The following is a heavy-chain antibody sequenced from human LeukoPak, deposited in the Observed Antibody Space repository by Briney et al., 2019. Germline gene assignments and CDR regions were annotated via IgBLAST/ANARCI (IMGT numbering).Heavy chain of an antibody. Sequence: GASVKVSCKTSGYTLPVYHIHWVRQAPGQGLEWMGWINPNSGVTNYAQNLQGRVTLTGDTSISTSYMELTALTSVDTAAYYCGLVASGNWWFDPWGQGTLVTVSS. V-gene: IGHV1-2*02. CDR3: GLVASGNWWFDP. CDR1: GYTLPVYH. CDR2: INPNSGVT. J-gene: IGHJ5*02. D-gene: IGHD2-8*02.